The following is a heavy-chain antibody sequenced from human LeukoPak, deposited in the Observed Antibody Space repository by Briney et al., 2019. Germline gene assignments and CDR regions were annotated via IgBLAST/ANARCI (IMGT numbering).Heavy chain of an antibody. CDR2: INGDGSTT. Sequence: PGGSLRLSCTASGSTFSTYWINWVRQSPGKGLVWVALINGDGSTTTHADSVKGRFTISRDNAKNTAYLQMNSLRDEDTAVHFCARDYAGSPDYWGQGTLVTVSA. V-gene: IGHV3-74*03. J-gene: IGHJ4*02. CDR3: ARDYAGSPDY. CDR1: GSTFSTYW. D-gene: IGHD3-10*01.